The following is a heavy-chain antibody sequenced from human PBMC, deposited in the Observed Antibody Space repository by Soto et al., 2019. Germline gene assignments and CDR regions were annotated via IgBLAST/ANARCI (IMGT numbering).Heavy chain of an antibody. J-gene: IGHJ4*02. D-gene: IGHD1-26*01. CDR2: ITPYTGNT. CDR3: ARDRGSGSYYLGPYYFDY. V-gene: IGHV1-18*01. CDR1: GYTFSDYG. Sequence: ASVKVSCKSSGYTFSDYGFSWVRQALGQGLEWMGWITPYTGNTNFAQKFQGRVTMSTDRFTSTAYMDLRSLTSDDTAVYYCARDRGSGSYYLGPYYFDYWGQGTLVTVSS.